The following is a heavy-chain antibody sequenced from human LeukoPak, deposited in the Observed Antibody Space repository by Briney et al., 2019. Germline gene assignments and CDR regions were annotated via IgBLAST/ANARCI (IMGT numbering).Heavy chain of an antibody. V-gene: IGHV3-21*01. CDR1: GFTFSSHS. CDR3: ATNVRDEYSSGWYPIGY. Sequence: GGSLRLSCAASGFTFSSHSMNWVRQAPGKGLEWVSGISSGSRYIYYADSVKGRFTISKDNAKNSLHLQMSGLRAEDTAVYYCATNVRDEYSSGWYPIGYWGQGTLVTVSS. CDR2: ISSGSRYI. D-gene: IGHD6-19*01. J-gene: IGHJ4*02.